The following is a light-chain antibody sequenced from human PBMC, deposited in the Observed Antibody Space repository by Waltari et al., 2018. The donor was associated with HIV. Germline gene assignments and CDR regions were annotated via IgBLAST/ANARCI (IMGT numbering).Light chain of an antibody. CDR1: QSILYSANNKNY. CDR3: QQYYSTPWT. CDR2: WAS. V-gene: IGKV4-1*01. J-gene: IGKJ1*01. Sequence: DIVMIQSPDSLTMSLGERATINCKSNQSILYSANNKNYLTWYQQKPGQPPKLLIYWASTRESGVPDRFSGSGSGTDFTLTISSLQAEDVAVYYSQQYYSTPWTFGQGTKVEIK.